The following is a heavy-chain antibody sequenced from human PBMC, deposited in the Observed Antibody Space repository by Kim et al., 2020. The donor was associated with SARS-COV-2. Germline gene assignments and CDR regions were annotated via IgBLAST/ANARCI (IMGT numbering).Heavy chain of an antibody. V-gene: IGHV3-30*18. Sequence: GGSLRLSCAASGFTFSKHGMHWVRQAPGKGLEWVAVISYDGNDYYYADSVKGRFTITSDNSKNTLNLQMQRQSVEDTAVNYCAKVEVAEPKNGLGDGGQG. CDR2: ISYDGNDY. CDR1: GFTFSKHG. J-gene: IGHJ1*01. CDR3: AKVEVAEPKNGLGD. D-gene: IGHD3-10*01.